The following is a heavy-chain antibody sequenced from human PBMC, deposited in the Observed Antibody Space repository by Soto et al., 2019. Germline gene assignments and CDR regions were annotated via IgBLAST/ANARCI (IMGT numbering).Heavy chain of an antibody. CDR1: GYTFTSYG. V-gene: IGHV1-18*01. CDR2: ISAYNGNT. CDR3: ARLREEQWLVPYYYYYGMDV. D-gene: IGHD6-19*01. Sequence: ASVKVSCKASGYTFTSYGISWVRQAPGQGLEWMGWISAYNGNTNYAQKLQGRVTMTTDTSTSTAYMELRSLRSDDTAVYYCARLREEQWLVPYYYYYGMDVWGQGTTVTVSS. J-gene: IGHJ6*02.